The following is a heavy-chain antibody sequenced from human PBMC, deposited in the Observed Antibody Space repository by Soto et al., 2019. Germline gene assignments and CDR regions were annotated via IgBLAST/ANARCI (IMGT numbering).Heavy chain of an antibody. CDR3: ARRSGRAAHYYYYYGMDV. Sequence: PGESLKISCKGSGYSFTSYWISWVRQMPGKGLEWMGRIDPSDSYTNYSPSFQGHVTISADKSISTAYLQWSSLKASDTAMYYCARRSGRAAHYYYYYGMDVWGQGTMVTVSS. V-gene: IGHV5-10-1*01. D-gene: IGHD6-6*01. CDR1: GYSFTSYW. J-gene: IGHJ6*02. CDR2: IDPSDSYT.